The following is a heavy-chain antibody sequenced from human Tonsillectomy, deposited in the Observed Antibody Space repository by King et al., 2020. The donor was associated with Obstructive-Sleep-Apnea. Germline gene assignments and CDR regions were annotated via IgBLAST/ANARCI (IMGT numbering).Heavy chain of an antibody. V-gene: IGHV1-18*04. D-gene: IGHD2-2*01. CDR1: GYTFTSYS. CDR3: AREVCSTSCYDYYYGMDV. CDR2: ISVYNGNR. Sequence: VQLVESGAEVKKPGASVMVSCKSSGYTFTSYSINWVRQAPGQGLEWLGWISVYNGNRNYEQKLQGRVTMTTDTSTSTAYMELRSLTSDDTAVYYCAREVCSTSCYDYYYGMDVWGQGTTVTVSS. J-gene: IGHJ6*02.